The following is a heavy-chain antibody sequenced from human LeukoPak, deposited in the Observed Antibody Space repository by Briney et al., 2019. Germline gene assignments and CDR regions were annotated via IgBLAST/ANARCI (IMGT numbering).Heavy chain of an antibody. D-gene: IGHD3-22*01. V-gene: IGHV4-34*01. CDR2: INHSGST. Sequence: SETLSLTCAVYGGSFSGYYWSRIRQPPGKGLEWIGEINHSGSTNYNPSLKSRVTISVDTSKNQFSLKLSSVTAADTAVYYCARAYYYDSSGYFRGKYYYYYGMDVWGQGTTVTVSS. CDR1: GGSFSGYY. J-gene: IGHJ6*02. CDR3: ARAYYYDSSGYFRGKYYYYYGMDV.